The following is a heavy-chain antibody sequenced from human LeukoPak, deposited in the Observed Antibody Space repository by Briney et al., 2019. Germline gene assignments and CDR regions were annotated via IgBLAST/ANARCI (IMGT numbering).Heavy chain of an antibody. V-gene: IGHV1-69*06. Sequence: SVKVSCKASGGTFSSYAISWVRQAPGQGLEWMGGIIPIFGTANYAQKFQGRVTITADKSTSTAYMELSSLRSEDTAVYYCARGGNGVVPAAAVYYYYYYMDIWGKGTTVTVSS. J-gene: IGHJ6*03. CDR1: GGTFSSYA. CDR2: IIPIFGTA. D-gene: IGHD2-2*01. CDR3: ARGGNGVVPAAAVYYYYYYMDI.